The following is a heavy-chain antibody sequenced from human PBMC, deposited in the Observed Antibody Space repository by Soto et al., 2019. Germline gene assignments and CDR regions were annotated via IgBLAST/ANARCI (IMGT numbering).Heavy chain of an antibody. Sequence: GGSLRLSCAASGFTFSSYAMSWVRQAPGKGLEWVSAISGSGGSTYYADSVKGRFTISRDNSKNTLYLQMNSLRAEDTAVYYCAKFNSVVPAAMGAFDIWGQGTMVTVSS. J-gene: IGHJ3*02. CDR3: AKFNSVVPAAMGAFDI. D-gene: IGHD2-2*01. CDR1: GFTFSSYA. CDR2: ISGSGGST. V-gene: IGHV3-23*01.